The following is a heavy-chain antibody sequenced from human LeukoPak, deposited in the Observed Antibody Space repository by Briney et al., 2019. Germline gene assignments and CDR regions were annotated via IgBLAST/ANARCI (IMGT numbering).Heavy chain of an antibody. J-gene: IGHJ5*02. CDR3: AREELGSSLGFDP. V-gene: IGHV3-30*03. CDR1: GFTFSSYG. Sequence: GGSLRLSCAASGFTFSSYGMHWVRQPPGKGLEWVAVISFDGSNKYYADSVKGRFTISRDNSKNTLYLQMNSLRAEDTAVYYCAREELGSSLGFDPWGQGTLVTVSS. CDR2: ISFDGSNK. D-gene: IGHD3-16*01.